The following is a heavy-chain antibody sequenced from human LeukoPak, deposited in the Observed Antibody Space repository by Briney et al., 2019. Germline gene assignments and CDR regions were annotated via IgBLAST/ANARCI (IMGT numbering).Heavy chain of an antibody. CDR1: GGSISSGDY. CDR3: AHLKDYVFDY. V-gene: IGHV2-5*08. Sequence: TLSLTCTVSGGSISSGDYFWSWIRQPPGKALEWLALIQWDDDRRYSPSLKSRLTITKDTSKNQVVLTMTNMDPADTATYYCAHLKDYVFDYWGQGTLVTASP. CDR2: IQWDDDR. D-gene: IGHD3-16*01. J-gene: IGHJ4*02.